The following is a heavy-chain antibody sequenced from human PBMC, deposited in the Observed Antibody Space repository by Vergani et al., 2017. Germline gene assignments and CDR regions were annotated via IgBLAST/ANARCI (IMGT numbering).Heavy chain of an antibody. CDR1: GFTFSSYA. CDR2: IGGSGGST. D-gene: IGHD6-19*01. Sequence: EVQLLESGGGLVQPGGSLRLSCAASGFTFSSYAMSWVRQAPGKGLEWVSAIGGSGGSTYYADSVKGRFTISRDNSKNTLYLQMNSLRAEDTAVYYCAKSSGGYYYYGMDVWGQGTTVTVSS. J-gene: IGHJ6*02. V-gene: IGHV3-23*01. CDR3: AKSSGGYYYYGMDV.